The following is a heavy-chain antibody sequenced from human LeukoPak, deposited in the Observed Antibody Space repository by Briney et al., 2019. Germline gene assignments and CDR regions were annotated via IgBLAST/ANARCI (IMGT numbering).Heavy chain of an antibody. J-gene: IGHJ1*01. CDR1: GGSISTYY. D-gene: IGHD6-6*01. CDR2: INHSGST. V-gene: IGHV4-59*01. CDR3: ARGGAARLHFQN. Sequence: KPSETLSLTCTVSGGSISTYYWNWNRQPPGKGLEWIGYINHSGSTNYNPSLQSRVTISVGTSKNQFSLNLNSVTAADTAVYYCARGGAARLHFQNWGQGTLVTVSS.